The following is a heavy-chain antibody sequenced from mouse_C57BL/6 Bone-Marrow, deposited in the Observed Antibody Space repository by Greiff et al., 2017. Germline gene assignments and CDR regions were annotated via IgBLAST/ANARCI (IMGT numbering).Heavy chain of an antibody. D-gene: IGHD2-2*01. CDR2: ISDGGSYT. V-gene: IGHV5-4*01. Sequence: EVQLVESGGGLVKPGGSLKLSCAASGFTFSSYAMSWVRQTPEKRLEWVATISDGGSYTYYPDNVKGRFTISRDNAKNNLYLQMSHLKSEDTAMYYCARDRLWLPYYYAMDYWGQGTSVTVSS. J-gene: IGHJ4*01. CDR1: GFTFSSYA. CDR3: ARDRLWLPYYYAMDY.